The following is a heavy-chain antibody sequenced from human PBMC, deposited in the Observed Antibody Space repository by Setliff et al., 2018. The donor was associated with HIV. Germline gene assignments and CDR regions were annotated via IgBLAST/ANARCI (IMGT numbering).Heavy chain of an antibody. CDR3: SRDLGAFSRAWYVTIGDY. CDR2: IDASNGDT. V-gene: IGHV1-18*01. D-gene: IGHD6-19*01. Sequence: ASVKVSCKASSCTFTSYGVSWVRQAHGQGLEWLGRIDASNGDTNYAQNLQDRVTLTTDTSTNTAHMELRNLSSDDTAVYFFSRDLGAFSRAWYVTIGDYWGPGTLVTVSS. CDR1: SCTFTSYG. J-gene: IGHJ4*02.